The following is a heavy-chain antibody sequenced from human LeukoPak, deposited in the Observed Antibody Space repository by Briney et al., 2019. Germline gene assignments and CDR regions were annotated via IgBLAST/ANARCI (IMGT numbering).Heavy chain of an antibody. CDR1: AFSLNAYN. CDR2: IYSGGST. Sequence: GGSLRLSCAASAFSLNAYNMNWVRQAPGKGLEWVSVIYSGGSTYYADSVKGRFTISRDNSKDTLYLQMSSLRAEDTAVYFCAKGNSRIYSPIFDYWGQGTLVTVSS. CDR3: AKGNSRIYSPIFDY. J-gene: IGHJ4*02. D-gene: IGHD1-26*01. V-gene: IGHV3-53*01.